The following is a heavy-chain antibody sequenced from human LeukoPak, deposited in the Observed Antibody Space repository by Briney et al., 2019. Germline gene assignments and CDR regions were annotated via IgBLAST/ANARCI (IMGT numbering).Heavy chain of an antibody. CDR1: GGSISSYY. D-gene: IGHD6-13*01. CDR3: AGDSGSSWYGDYYYYYYMDV. J-gene: IGHJ6*03. CDR2: IYTSGST. Sequence: PSETLSLTCTVSGGSISSYYWSWIRQPAGKGLEWIGRIYTSGSTNYNPSLKSRVTISVDKSKNQFSLKLSSVTAADTAVYYCAGDSGSSWYGDYYYYYYMDVWGKGTTVTVSS. V-gene: IGHV4-4*07.